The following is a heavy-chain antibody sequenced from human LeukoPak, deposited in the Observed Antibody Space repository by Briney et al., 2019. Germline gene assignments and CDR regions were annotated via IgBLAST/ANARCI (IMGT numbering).Heavy chain of an antibody. CDR2: IYSGGST. Sequence: GGSLRLSCAASGFTVSSNYMSWVRQAPGKGLEWVSVIYSGGSTYYADSVKGRFTISRDNSKNTLYLQMNSLRAEDTAVYYCAKDDWGYSYGKDYYYYYGMDVWGQGTTVTVSS. V-gene: IGHV3-66*01. CDR3: AKDDWGYSYGKDYYYYYGMDV. CDR1: GFTVSSNY. D-gene: IGHD5-18*01. J-gene: IGHJ6*02.